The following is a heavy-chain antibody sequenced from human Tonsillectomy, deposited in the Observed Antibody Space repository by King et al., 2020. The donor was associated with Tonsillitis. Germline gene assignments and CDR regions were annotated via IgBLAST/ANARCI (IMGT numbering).Heavy chain of an antibody. J-gene: IGHJ5*02. V-gene: IGHV4-59*01. Sequence: QLQESGPGLVKPSETLSLTCTVSGGSISSYYWSWIRQPPGKGLEWIGYIYYSGSTNYNPSLKSRVTISVDTSKNQFSLKLSSVTAADTAGYYCARALAVAGFDPWGQGTLVTVSS. CDR3: ARALAVAGFDP. D-gene: IGHD6-19*01. CDR2: IYYSGST. CDR1: GGSISSYY.